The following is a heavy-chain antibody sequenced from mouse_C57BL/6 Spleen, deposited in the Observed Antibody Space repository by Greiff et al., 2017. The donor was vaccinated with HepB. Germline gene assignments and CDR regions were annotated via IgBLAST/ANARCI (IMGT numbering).Heavy chain of an antibody. CDR1: GYTFTSYW. CDR2: INPRNGGT. CDR3: ARSGYYGSRGNWYFDV. Sequence: VQLQQPGTELVKPGASVKLSCKASGYTFTSYWMHWVKQRPGQGLEWIGNINPRNGGTNYNEKFKSKATLTVDKSSSTAYMQLSSLTSEDSAVYDCARSGYYGSRGNWYFDVWGTGTTVTVSS. D-gene: IGHD1-1*01. J-gene: IGHJ1*03. V-gene: IGHV1-53*01.